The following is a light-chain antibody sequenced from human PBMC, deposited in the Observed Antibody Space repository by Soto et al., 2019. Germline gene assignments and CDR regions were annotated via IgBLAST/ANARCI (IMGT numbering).Light chain of an antibody. CDR3: SSYTSSSTPFV. Sequence: QSALTQPPSASGSPGQSVTISCTGTSSDIGGYNSVSWYQQHPGKAPRLMIYEVNKRPSGVPDRFSGSKSGYTASLTVSGLQTEDEADYYCSSYTSSSTPFVFGTGTKVTVL. J-gene: IGLJ1*01. CDR2: EVN. V-gene: IGLV2-8*01. CDR1: SSDIGGYNS.